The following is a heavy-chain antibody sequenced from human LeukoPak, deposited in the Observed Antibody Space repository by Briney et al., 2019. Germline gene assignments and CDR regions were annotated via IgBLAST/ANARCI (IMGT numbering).Heavy chain of an antibody. CDR1: GFTFSSYA. J-gene: IGHJ4*02. Sequence: DPGGSLRLSCAASGFTFSSYAMSWVRQAPGKGLEWVSAISGSGGSTYYADSVKGRFTIPRDNSKNTLYLQMNSLRAEDTAVYYCAKPYFRLGDFDYWGQGTLVTVSS. D-gene: IGHD3-9*01. V-gene: IGHV3-23*01. CDR2: ISGSGGST. CDR3: AKPYFRLGDFDY.